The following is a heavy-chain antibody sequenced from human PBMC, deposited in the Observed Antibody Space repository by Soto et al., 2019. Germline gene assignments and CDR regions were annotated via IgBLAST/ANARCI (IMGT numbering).Heavy chain of an antibody. D-gene: IGHD3-10*01. CDR3: ARTDYYGSGRDMETWFDP. CDR1: GGSISSSSYY. V-gene: IGHV4-39*01. CDR2: IYYSGST. Sequence: SETLSLTCTVAGGSISSSSYYWGWIRQPPGKGLEWIGSIYYSGSTYYNPSLKSRVTISVDTSKNQFSLKLSSVTAADTAVYYCARTDYYGSGRDMETWFDPWGQGTLVTVSS. J-gene: IGHJ5*02.